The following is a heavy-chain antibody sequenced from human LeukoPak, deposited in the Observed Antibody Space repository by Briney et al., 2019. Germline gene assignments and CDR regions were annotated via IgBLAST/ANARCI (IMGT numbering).Heavy chain of an antibody. V-gene: IGHV1-46*01. Sequence: ASVKVSCKASGYTFTSYYIHWVRQAPGQGLEWMGVINPSGGSTSSAQKFQGRVTMTRDTSTGTVYMELSTLRSEDTAVYYCASPRVKVATSALDIWGQGTMVIVSS. J-gene: IGHJ3*02. CDR2: INPSGGST. D-gene: IGHD5-12*01. CDR1: GYTFTSYY. CDR3: ASPRVKVATSALDI.